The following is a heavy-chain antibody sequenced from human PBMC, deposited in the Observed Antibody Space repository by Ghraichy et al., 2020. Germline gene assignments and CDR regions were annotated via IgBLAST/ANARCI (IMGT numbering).Heavy chain of an antibody. Sequence: SQTLSLTCAVYGGSFSGYYWSWIRQPPGKGLEWIGEINHSGSTNYNPSLKSRVTISVDTSKNQFSLKLSSVTAADTAVYYCARAEGLLGWYFDLWGRGTLVTVSS. CDR3: ARAEGLLGWYFDL. J-gene: IGHJ2*01. V-gene: IGHV4-34*01. CDR1: GGSFSGYY. D-gene: IGHD1-26*01. CDR2: INHSGST.